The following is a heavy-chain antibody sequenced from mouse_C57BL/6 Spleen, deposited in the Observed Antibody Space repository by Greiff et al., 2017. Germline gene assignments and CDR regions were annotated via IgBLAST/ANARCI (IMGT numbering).Heavy chain of an antibody. CDR1: GYTFTSYW. CDR3: ASSGPAWFAY. Sequence: QVQLQQPGAELVMPGASVKLSCTASGYTFTSYWMHWVKQRPGQGLEWIGEIEPSDSYTNYNQELKGKSTVTVDKSSSTAYMQLSSLTTEDSAVYYCASSGPAWFAYWGQGTLVTVSA. J-gene: IGHJ3*01. D-gene: IGHD3-2*02. CDR2: IEPSDSYT. V-gene: IGHV1-69*01.